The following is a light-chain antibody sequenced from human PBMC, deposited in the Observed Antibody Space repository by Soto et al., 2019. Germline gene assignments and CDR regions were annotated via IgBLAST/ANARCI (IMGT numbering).Light chain of an antibody. V-gene: IGKV1-5*01. J-gene: IGKJ2*01. CDR1: QSISSW. CDR2: DAS. CDR3: QQYNSYPST. Sequence: DIQMTQSPSTLSASVGDRVTITCRASQSISSWLAWYQQKPGKAPNLLIYDASSLESGVPSRFSGSGSGTEFTLTMSSLQPDDFATYYCQQYNSYPSTFGQGTKLEIK.